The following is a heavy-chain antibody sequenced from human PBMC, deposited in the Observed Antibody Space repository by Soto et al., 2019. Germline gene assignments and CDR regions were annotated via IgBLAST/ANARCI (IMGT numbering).Heavy chain of an antibody. V-gene: IGHV3-21*01. CDR1: GFIFNTYS. CDR2: ISPSGSYM. CDR3: ARFGLVTFDC. J-gene: IGHJ4*02. D-gene: IGHD3-3*01. Sequence: GGSLRLSCAAPGFIFNTYSMDWVRQAPGKGLEWVASISPSGSYMYYGDSLKGRSTVSRDNAKNSLYLQMDSLRADDTAIYYCARFGLVTFDCWGQGTLVTVSS.